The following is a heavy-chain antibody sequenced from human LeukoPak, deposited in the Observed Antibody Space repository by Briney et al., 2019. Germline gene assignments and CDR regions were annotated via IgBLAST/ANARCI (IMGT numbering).Heavy chain of an antibody. J-gene: IGHJ3*02. CDR3: ARDVVNYYDSSGMDLGAFDI. CDR1: GGSISSHY. Sequence: SETLSLTCTVSGGSISSHYWSWIRQPPGKGLEWIGYIYYSGSTNYNPSLKSRVTISVDTSKNQFSLKLSSVTAADTAVYYCARDVVNYYDSSGMDLGAFDIWGQGTMVTVSS. CDR2: IYYSGST. V-gene: IGHV4-59*11. D-gene: IGHD3-22*01.